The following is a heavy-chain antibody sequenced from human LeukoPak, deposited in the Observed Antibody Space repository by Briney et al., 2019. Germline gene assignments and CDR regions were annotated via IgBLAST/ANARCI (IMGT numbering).Heavy chain of an antibody. Sequence: ASVKVSCKASGYMFTSYGISWVRQAPGQGLEWMGWISTYLGDTNYAQKYQGRVTMTTDTSTSTAYMELRSLRSDDTAIYYCARDSWSRSSSWFDYWGQGTLVTVSS. V-gene: IGHV1-18*01. CDR3: ARDSWSRSSSWFDY. J-gene: IGHJ4*02. CDR1: GYMFTSYG. CDR2: ISTYLGDT. D-gene: IGHD6-13*01.